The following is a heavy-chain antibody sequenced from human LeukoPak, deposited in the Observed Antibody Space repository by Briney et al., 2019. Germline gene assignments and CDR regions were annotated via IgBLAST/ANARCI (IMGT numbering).Heavy chain of an antibody. Sequence: ASVTVSCTASGYTFTGYFIHWVRQAPGQGLEWMGWISAYNGNTNYAQKLQGRVTMTTDTSTSTAYMELRSLRSDDTAVYYCARGIVAAAVDYWGQGTLVTVSS. J-gene: IGHJ4*02. D-gene: IGHD6-13*01. CDR3: ARGIVAAAVDY. CDR1: GYTFTGYF. V-gene: IGHV1-18*04. CDR2: ISAYNGNT.